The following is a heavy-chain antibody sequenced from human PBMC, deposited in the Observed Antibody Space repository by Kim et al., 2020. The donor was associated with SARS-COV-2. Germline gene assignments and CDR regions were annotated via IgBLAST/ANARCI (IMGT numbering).Heavy chain of an antibody. V-gene: IGHV3-23*01. CDR1: GFTFNNYA. D-gene: IGHD3-10*01. Sequence: GGSLRLSCTASGFTFNNYAMTWVRQAPGKGLEYVSVISGSGGTIYYVDSVKGRFTISRDNSKNTLYLQMNSLRAEDTAVYYCAREHSDSGSYEYWGQGTLATVSS. CDR3: AREHSDSGSYEY. J-gene: IGHJ4*02. CDR2: ISGSGGTI.